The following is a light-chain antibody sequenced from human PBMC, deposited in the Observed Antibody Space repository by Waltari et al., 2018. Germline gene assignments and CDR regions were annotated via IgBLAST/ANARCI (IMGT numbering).Light chain of an antibody. CDR3: HSRDSSGNVL. Sequence: SLRTYYVSWFHQKPGQAPALVIYGKNNRPSGIPDRFSASSSGSTASLTIIGAQAEDEADYYCHSRDSSGNVLIGGGTKLTVV. CDR1: SLRTYY. CDR2: GKN. J-gene: IGLJ2*01. V-gene: IGLV3-19*01.